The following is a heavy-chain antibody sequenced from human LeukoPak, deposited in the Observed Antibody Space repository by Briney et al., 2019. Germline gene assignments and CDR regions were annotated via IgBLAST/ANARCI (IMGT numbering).Heavy chain of an antibody. CDR2: INHSGST. CDR3: ASASYYYGSGRYPHNY. J-gene: IGHJ4*02. CDR1: GGSFSGYY. D-gene: IGHD3-10*01. V-gene: IGHV4-34*01. Sequence: SETLSLTCAVYGGSFSGYYWSWIRQPPGKGLEWIGEINHSGSTNYNPSLKSRVTISVDTSKNQFSLKMSSVNAADTAVYYGASASYYYGSGRYPHNYRGPGTLVTAS.